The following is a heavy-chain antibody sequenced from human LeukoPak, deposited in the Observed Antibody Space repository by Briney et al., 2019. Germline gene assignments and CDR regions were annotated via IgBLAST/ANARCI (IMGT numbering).Heavy chain of an antibody. D-gene: IGHD3-22*01. CDR2: IIPIFGIA. Sequence: SVKVSCKASGGTFSSYAISWVRQAPGQGLEWMGRIIPIFGIANYAQKFQGRVTITADKSTSTAYMELSSLRSEDTAVYYCAKYYYDSSGFSQTFFDYWGQGTLVTVSS. CDR1: GGTFSSYA. V-gene: IGHV1-69*04. CDR3: AKYYYDSSGFSQTFFDY. J-gene: IGHJ4*02.